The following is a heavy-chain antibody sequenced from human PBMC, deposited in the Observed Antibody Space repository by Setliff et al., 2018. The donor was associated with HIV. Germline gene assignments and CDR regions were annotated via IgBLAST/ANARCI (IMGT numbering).Heavy chain of an antibody. J-gene: IGHJ4*02. D-gene: IGHD3-22*01. Sequence: SETLSLTCSVSGASISSYYWSWIRQPPGKGLEWIGYIYYSGSTNYNPSLKSRVTISVDTSKNQFSLKLSSVTAADTAVYYCARLTTTYYYDSSAYYHPVWGQGTLVTVSS. CDR2: IYYSGST. V-gene: IGHV4-59*01. CDR1: GASISSYY. CDR3: ARLTTTYYYDSSAYYHPV.